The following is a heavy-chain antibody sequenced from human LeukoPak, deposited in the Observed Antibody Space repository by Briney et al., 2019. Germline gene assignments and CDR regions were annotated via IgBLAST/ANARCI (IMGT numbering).Heavy chain of an antibody. J-gene: IGHJ5*02. CDR3: ARGEEVAAASIRS. CDR2: IYHSGST. V-gene: IGHV4-30-2*01. Sequence: SETLSLTCTVSGGSISSGGYYWSWIRQPPGKGLEWIGYIYHSGSTYYNPSLKSRVPISVDRSKNQFSLKLSSVTAADTAVYYCARGEEVAAASIRSWGQGTLVTVSS. CDR1: GGSISSGGYY. D-gene: IGHD6-13*01.